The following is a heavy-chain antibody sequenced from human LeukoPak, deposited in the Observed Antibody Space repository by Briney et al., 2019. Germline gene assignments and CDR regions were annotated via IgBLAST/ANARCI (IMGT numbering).Heavy chain of an antibody. J-gene: IGHJ5*02. Sequence: GASVKVSCKASGYTFTSYYMHWVRQAPGQGLEWMGIINPSGGNTSYAQKFQGRVTMTRDMSTSTVYMELGSLRSEDTAVYYCARDSGTTGEVKFDPWGQGTLVTVSS. CDR2: INPSGGNT. V-gene: IGHV1-46*01. CDR1: GYTFTSYY. D-gene: IGHD3-10*01. CDR3: ARDSGTTGEVKFDP.